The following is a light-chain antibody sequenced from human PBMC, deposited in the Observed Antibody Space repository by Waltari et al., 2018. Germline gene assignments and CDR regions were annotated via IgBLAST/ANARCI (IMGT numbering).Light chain of an antibody. CDR3: HSRDSSGDVV. V-gene: IGLV3-19*01. CDR2: GKN. J-gene: IGLJ2*01. CDR1: SLRTYY. Sequence: SSELTQDPAVSVALGQTVRLTCQGDSLRTYYVSWFHQKPGQAPALVIYGKNNRPSGSPDRFSASSSGSTASLTIIGAQAEDEADYYCHSRDSSGDVVIGGGTKLTVV.